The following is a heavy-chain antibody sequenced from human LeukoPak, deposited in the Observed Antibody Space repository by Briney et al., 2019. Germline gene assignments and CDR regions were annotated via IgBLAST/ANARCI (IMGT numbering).Heavy chain of an antibody. D-gene: IGHD2-2*01. Sequence: PSETLSLTCTVSGGSISSYYWSWIRQPPGKGLEWIGYIYYSGSTNYNPSLKSRVTISVDTSKNQFSLKLSSVTAADTAVYYCARETPVVPAASYFDYWGQGTLVTVSS. CDR2: IYYSGST. CDR1: GGSISSYY. V-gene: IGHV4-59*01. J-gene: IGHJ4*02. CDR3: ARETPVVPAASYFDY.